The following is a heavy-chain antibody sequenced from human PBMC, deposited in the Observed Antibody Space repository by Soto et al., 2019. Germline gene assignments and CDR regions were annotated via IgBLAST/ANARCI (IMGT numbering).Heavy chain of an antibody. D-gene: IGHD3-9*01. CDR1: GGSFSGYY. V-gene: IGHV4-34*01. CDR3: ASSSTNYDIVFAY. Sequence: SETLSLTCAVYGGSFSGYYWSWIRQPPGKGLEWIGEINHSGSTNYNPSLKSRVTISVDTSKNQFSLKLSSVTAADTAVYYCASSSTNYDIVFAYWGQGTLVTVSS. CDR2: INHSGST. J-gene: IGHJ4*02.